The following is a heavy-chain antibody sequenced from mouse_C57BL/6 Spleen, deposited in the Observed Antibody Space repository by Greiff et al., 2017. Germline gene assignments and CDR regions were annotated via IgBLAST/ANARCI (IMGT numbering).Heavy chain of an antibody. Sequence: QVQLQQPGAELVMPGASVKLSCKASGYTFTSYWMHWVKQRPGQGLEWIGEIDPSDSYTNYNQKFKGKSTLTVDKSSSTAYMQLSSLTSEDSAVYYCARGYCSNDVGYAYWGQGTLVTVSA. D-gene: IGHD2-5*01. CDR2: IDPSDSYT. CDR1: GYTFTSYW. J-gene: IGHJ3*01. CDR3: ARGYCSNDVGYAY. V-gene: IGHV1-69*01.